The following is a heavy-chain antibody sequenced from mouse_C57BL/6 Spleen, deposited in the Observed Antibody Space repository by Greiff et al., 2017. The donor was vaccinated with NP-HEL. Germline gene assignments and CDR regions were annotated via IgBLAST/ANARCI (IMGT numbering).Heavy chain of an antibody. Sequence: EVKLVESVAELVRPGASVKLSCTASGFNIKNTYMHWVKQRPEQGLEWIGRIDPANGNTKYAPKFQGKATITADTSSNTAYLQLSSLTSEDTAIYYWASPITTVVAHFDYWGQGTTLTVSS. J-gene: IGHJ2*01. D-gene: IGHD1-1*01. CDR1: GFNIKNTY. CDR2: IDPANGNT. V-gene: IGHV14-3*01. CDR3: ASPITTVVAHFDY.